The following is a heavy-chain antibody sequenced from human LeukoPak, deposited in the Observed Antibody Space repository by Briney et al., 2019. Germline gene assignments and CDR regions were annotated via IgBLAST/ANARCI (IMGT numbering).Heavy chain of an antibody. Sequence: ASVKVSCKTSGYSFTTYSISWVRQAPGQGLEGMGWISGYNGNTVYAQKLQGRVTMTTDTSTSTAYMELRSLRSDDTAVYYCARDRVGFLAAGTNWFDPWGQGTLVTVSS. V-gene: IGHV1-18*01. J-gene: IGHJ5*02. CDR1: GYSFTTYS. D-gene: IGHD6-13*01. CDR2: ISGYNGNT. CDR3: ARDRVGFLAAGTNWFDP.